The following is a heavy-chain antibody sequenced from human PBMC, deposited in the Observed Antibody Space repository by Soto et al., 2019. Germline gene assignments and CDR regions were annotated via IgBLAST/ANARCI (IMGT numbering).Heavy chain of an antibody. CDR1: GYTFTGYY. Sequence: QVQLVQSGAEVKKPGASVKVSFKASGYTFTGYYMHWVRQAPGQGLEWMGWINPNSGGTNYAQKFQGWVTMTRDTSISTAYMELSRLRSDDTAVYYCARGTAAPIVVVPAASADYYYYMDVWGKGTTVTVSS. J-gene: IGHJ6*03. CDR2: INPNSGGT. CDR3: ARGTAAPIVVVPAASADYYYYMDV. D-gene: IGHD2-2*01. V-gene: IGHV1-2*04.